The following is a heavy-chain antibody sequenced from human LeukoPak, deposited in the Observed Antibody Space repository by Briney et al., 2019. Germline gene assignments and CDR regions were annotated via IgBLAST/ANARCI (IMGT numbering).Heavy chain of an antibody. V-gene: IGHV4-61*02. D-gene: IGHD5-18*01. CDR1: GGSISSGSYY. CDR2: IYTSGST. CDR3: ATDKLDTAMVRVGWFDP. J-gene: IGHJ5*02. Sequence: SQTLSLTCTVSGGSISSGSYYWSWIRQPAGKGLEWIGRIYTSGSTNYNPSLKSRVTISVDTSKNQFSLKLSSVTAADTAVYYCATDKLDTAMVRVGWFDPWGQGTLVTVSS.